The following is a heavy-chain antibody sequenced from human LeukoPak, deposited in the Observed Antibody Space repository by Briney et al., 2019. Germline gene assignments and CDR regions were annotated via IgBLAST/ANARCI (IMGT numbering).Heavy chain of an antibody. D-gene: IGHD5-24*01. J-gene: IGHJ4*02. CDR2: ISTGSGTT. V-gene: IGHV3-48*04. CDR3: VRDGVEMATIGQDLDY. Sequence: PGGSLRLSCAASGFTFSAYAMNWVRQAPGKGLEWVSYISTGSGTTYYAESVKGRFTISRDNAKNSLYLQMNSLRAEDAAVYYCVRDGVEMATIGQDLDYWGQGTLVTVSS. CDR1: GFTFSAYA.